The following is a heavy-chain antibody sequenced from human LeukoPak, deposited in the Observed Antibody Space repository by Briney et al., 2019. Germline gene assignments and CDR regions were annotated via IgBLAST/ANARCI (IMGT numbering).Heavy chain of an antibody. Sequence: GGSLRLSCAASGFTFSSYAMSWVRLAPGKGLEWVSAISGSGDSTYYADSVKGRFTISRDNSKNTLHLQMNSLRAGDTAVYYCARYCSGGSRSTSYYYYGLDVWGQGTTVTVSS. V-gene: IGHV3-23*01. CDR2: ISGSGDST. CDR1: GFTFSSYA. CDR3: ARYCSGGSRSTSYYYYGLDV. D-gene: IGHD2-15*01. J-gene: IGHJ6*02.